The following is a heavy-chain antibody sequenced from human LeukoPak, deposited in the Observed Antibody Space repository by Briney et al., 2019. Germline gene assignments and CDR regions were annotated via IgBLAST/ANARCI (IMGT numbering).Heavy chain of an antibody. V-gene: IGHV3-7*01. CDR2: IKQDGSDK. D-gene: IGHD1-7*01. CDR3: ARGSGGWNYDLLDY. J-gene: IGHJ4*02. CDR1: GFTFSSFW. Sequence: GGSLRLSCAASGFTFSSFWMSWVRQAPGKGLEWVANIKQDGSDKYYVDSVKGRFTISRDNAKNSLYLQMNGLRAEDAAVYYCARGSGGWNYDLLDYWGQGTLVTVSS.